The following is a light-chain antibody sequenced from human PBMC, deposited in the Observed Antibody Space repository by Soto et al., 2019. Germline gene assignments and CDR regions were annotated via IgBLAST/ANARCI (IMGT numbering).Light chain of an antibody. J-gene: IGKJ3*01. Sequence: EIVLTQSPGTLSLSPGERATLSCRASQSVSSTYLAWYQQKPGLAPRLLIYGSSSRAPGIPDRFSGSGSGTDVTLTISRLDPEDFAVYYCQHYGSSLFTFGPGTRVDIK. CDR2: GSS. V-gene: IGKV3-20*01. CDR1: QSVSSTY. CDR3: QHYGSSLFT.